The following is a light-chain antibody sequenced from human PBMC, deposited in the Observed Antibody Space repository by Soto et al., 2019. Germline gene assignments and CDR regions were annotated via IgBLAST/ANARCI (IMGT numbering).Light chain of an antibody. Sequence: QSALTQPASVSGSPGQSITISCTGTSSDVGGYNYVSWYQQHPGKAPKLMIYSVTNRPSGVPDRFSGSKSDNTASLTISGLQADDEADYSSCSYEGRSSYVFGTGTKVTVL. CDR1: SSDVGGYNY. CDR2: SVT. CDR3: CSYEGRSSYV. V-gene: IGLV2-14*01. J-gene: IGLJ1*01.